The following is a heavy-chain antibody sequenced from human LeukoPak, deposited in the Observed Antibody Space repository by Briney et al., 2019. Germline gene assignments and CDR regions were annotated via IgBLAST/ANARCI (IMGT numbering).Heavy chain of an antibody. V-gene: IGHV3-33*01. D-gene: IGHD3-3*01. CDR3: TRYNDDHFDY. Sequence: GGSLRLSCAGSGFTFGGYGMHWFRQTPGKGLEWVAVIAYDGSRAFYADSVKGRFTITRDNSKNTMSVQTDDLGAEDTAVYYCTRYNDDHFDYWGQGTLVTVSS. CDR1: GFTFGGYG. CDR2: IAYDGSRA. J-gene: IGHJ4*02.